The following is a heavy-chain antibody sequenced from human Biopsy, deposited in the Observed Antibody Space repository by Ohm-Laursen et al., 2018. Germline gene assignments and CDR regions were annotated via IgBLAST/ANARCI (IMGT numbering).Heavy chain of an antibody. Sequence: ASSVKVSCKVPGGTFINYGVNWVRQAPGQGLEWLGGNIPILGTGNYAQKFQDRVTVAADTSTSTATMELRSLRSDDTAVHYCATKLTGYFHHWGQGTLVIVSS. D-gene: IGHD3-9*01. CDR2: NIPILGTG. CDR3: ATKLTGYFHH. CDR1: GGTFINYG. V-gene: IGHV1-69*06. J-gene: IGHJ1*01.